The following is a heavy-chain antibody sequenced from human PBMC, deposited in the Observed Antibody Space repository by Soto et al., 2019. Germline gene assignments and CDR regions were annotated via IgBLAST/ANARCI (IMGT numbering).Heavy chain of an antibody. CDR3: ARDPVVTSSYYYYYMDV. V-gene: IGHV1-46*03. CDR1: GYTFTSYY. J-gene: IGHJ6*03. CDR2: INPSGGST. Sequence: QMQLVQSGAEVKKPGASVKVSCKASGYTFTSYYMHWVRQAPGQGLEWMGIINPSGGSTSYAQKFQGRVTMTRDTSTSTVYMELSSLRSEDTAVYYCARDPVVTSSYYYYYMDVWGKGTTVTVSS. D-gene: IGHD2-21*02.